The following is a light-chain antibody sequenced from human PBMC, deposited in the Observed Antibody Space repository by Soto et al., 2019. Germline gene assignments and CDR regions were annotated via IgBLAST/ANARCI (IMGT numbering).Light chain of an antibody. J-gene: IGKJ4*01. Sequence: ESQMSQSPSSMSATVGDRVTVTCRASEGISSYLNWYQLKPGTAPKLLIYAASNLQSGVPPRFSGSGSGTDFTLTISSLQPEHSATYYCQQSYNTPLTFGG. CDR2: AAS. V-gene: IGKV1-39*01. CDR1: EGISSY. CDR3: QQSYNTPLT.